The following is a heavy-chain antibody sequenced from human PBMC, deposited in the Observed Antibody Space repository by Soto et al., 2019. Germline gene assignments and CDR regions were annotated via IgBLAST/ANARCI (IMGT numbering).Heavy chain of an antibody. CDR1: GYTFTSYG. Sequence: ASVKVSCKASGYTFTSYGISWVRQAPGQGLEWMGWISAYNGNTNYAQKLQGRVTMTTDTSTSTAYMELRSLRSDDTAVYYCARVLLDPPVPYALDYCGQAPLVTVSS. V-gene: IGHV1-18*01. J-gene: IGHJ4*02. CDR3: ARVLLDPPVPYALDY. D-gene: IGHD2-2*01. CDR2: ISAYNGNT.